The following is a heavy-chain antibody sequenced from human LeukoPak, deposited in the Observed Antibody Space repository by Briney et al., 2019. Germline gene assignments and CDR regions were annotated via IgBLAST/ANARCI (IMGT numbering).Heavy chain of an antibody. CDR3: ARVRSPIVGAKAGAFDI. CDR1: GGSISSGSYY. Sequence: PSETLSLTCTVSGGSISSGSYYWGWIRQPPGKGLEWIGSIYYSGSTNYNPSLKSRVTISVDTSKNQFSLKLSSVSAADTAVYHCARVRSPIVGAKAGAFDIWGQGTMVTVSS. CDR2: IYYSGST. J-gene: IGHJ3*02. V-gene: IGHV4-39*07. D-gene: IGHD1-26*01.